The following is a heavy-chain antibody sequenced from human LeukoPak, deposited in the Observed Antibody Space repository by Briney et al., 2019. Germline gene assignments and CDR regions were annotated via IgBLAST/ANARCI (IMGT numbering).Heavy chain of an antibody. CDR2: IRSKANSYAT. CDR1: KCTFRGYA. V-gene: IGHV3-73*01. J-gene: IGHJ4*02. Sequence: VGFLRLYCPTRKCTFRGYAIHRGGRRIVKEQKWVGRIRSKANSYATAYAASVKGRFTISRDDSKNTAYLQMNSLKTEDTAVYYCTSWYYDILTGYYSLDYWGQGTLVTVSS. D-gene: IGHD3-9*01. CDR3: TSWYYDILTGYYSLDY.